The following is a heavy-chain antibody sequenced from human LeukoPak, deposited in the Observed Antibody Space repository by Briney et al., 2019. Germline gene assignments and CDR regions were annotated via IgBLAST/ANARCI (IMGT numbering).Heavy chain of an antibody. D-gene: IGHD3-10*01. CDR1: RFTFNYYG. Sequence: GGSLRLSCEASRFTFNYYGMHWLRQAPGKGLEWVALTSFDGSKTYYGDSVKGRFTISRDNPKNTLYLQMNSLRAEDTAVYYCANSDGWFGELLTFQHWGQGTLVTVSS. J-gene: IGHJ1*01. V-gene: IGHV3-30*18. CDR2: TSFDGSKT. CDR3: ANSDGWFGELLTFQH.